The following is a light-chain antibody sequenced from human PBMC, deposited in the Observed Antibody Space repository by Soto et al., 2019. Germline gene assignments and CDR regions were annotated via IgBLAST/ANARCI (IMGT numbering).Light chain of an antibody. CDR2: GAS. V-gene: IGKV3-20*01. CDR3: QQYGSSST. CDR1: QSVSSSY. J-gene: IGKJ5*01. Sequence: EILLTQSPGTLSLSPAARPTLSCRASQSVSSSYLAWYQQKPGQAPRLLIYGASSRPTGIPDRFSGSGSGTDFTLTISRLEPEDFAVYYCQQYGSSSTFGQGTRLEI.